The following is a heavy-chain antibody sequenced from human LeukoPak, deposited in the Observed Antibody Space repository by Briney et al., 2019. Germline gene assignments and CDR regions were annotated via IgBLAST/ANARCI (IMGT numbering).Heavy chain of an antibody. V-gene: IGHV3-30*02. J-gene: IGHJ4*02. Sequence: GGSLRLSCAASGFTFSSYGMHWVRQAPGKGLEWVAFIPYDGSNKFYADSVKGRFTISRDNSMGTLYLQMNILRAEDTAVYYCAKESCSGGSCYYVVMATAYDYWGQGTLVTVSS. D-gene: IGHD2-15*01. CDR2: IPYDGSNK. CDR1: GFTFSSYG. CDR3: AKESCSGGSCYYVVMATAYDY.